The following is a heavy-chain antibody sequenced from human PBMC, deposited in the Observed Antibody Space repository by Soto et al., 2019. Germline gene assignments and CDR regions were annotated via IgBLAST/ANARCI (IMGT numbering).Heavy chain of an antibody. Sequence: RRLSCAASGFTFSSYAMHWVRQAPGKGLEWVAVISYDGSNKYYADSVKGRFTISRDNSKNTLYLQMNSLRAEDTAVYYCARDTSLQYSSSSYNWFDPWGQGTLVTVSS. CDR2: ISYDGSNK. CDR3: ARDTSLQYSSSSYNWFDP. V-gene: IGHV3-30-3*01. D-gene: IGHD6-6*01. J-gene: IGHJ5*02. CDR1: GFTFSSYA.